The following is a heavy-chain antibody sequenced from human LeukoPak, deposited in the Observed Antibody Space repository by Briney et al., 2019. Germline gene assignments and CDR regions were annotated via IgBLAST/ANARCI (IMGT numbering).Heavy chain of an antibody. D-gene: IGHD4-23*01. CDR2: INPNSGAT. J-gene: IGHJ5*02. V-gene: IGHV1-2*02. CDR1: GYTFTGHY. CDR3: AREMTPVGGSPLIWFDP. Sequence: EASVEVSCKASGYTFTGHYMHWVRQAPGQGLEWMGWINPNSGATKSAQKFQGRVTMTRDTSITTAYMELSRLRSDDTAVYYCAREMTPVGGSPLIWFDPWGQGTLVTVSS.